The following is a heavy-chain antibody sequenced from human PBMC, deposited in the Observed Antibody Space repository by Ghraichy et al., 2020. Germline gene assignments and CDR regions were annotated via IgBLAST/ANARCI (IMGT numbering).Heavy chain of an antibody. CDR2: ISSSSSTI. V-gene: IGHV3-48*01. Sequence: GGSLRLSCAASGFTFSSYSMNWVRQAPGKGLEWVSYISSSSSTIYYADSVKGRFTISRDNAKNSLYLQMNSLRAEDTAVYYCARDRGYGGNSAGIDYWGQGTLVTVSS. CDR1: GFTFSSYS. J-gene: IGHJ4*02. D-gene: IGHD4-23*01. CDR3: ARDRGYGGNSAGIDY.